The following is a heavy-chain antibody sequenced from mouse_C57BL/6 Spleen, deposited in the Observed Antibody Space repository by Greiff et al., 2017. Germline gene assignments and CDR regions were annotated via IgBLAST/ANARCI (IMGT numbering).Heavy chain of an antibody. CDR1: GYAFSSSW. D-gene: IGHD1-1*01. V-gene: IGHV1-82*01. J-gene: IGHJ4*01. CDR2: IYPGDGDT. Sequence: VHLVESGPELVKPGASVKISCKASGYAFSSSWMNWVKQRPGKGLEWIGRIYPGDGDTNYNGKFKGKATLTADKSSSTAYMQLSSLTSEDSAVYFCASYYGSRHYYAMDYWGQGTSVTVSS. CDR3: ASYYGSRHYYAMDY.